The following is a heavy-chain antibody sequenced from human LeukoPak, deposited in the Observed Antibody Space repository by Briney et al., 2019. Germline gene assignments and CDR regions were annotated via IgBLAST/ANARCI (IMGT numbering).Heavy chain of an antibody. CDR1: GYTFTGYY. V-gene: IGHV7-4-1*02. CDR3: ARRGVVTAIGVSDEYFQH. Sequence: RASVKVSCKASGYTFTGYYMHWVRQAPGQGLEWMGWINTNTGNPTYAQGFTGRFVFSLDTSVSTAYLQISSLKAEDTAVYYCARRGVVTAIGVSDEYFQHWGQGTLVTVSS. CDR2: INTNTGNP. J-gene: IGHJ1*01. D-gene: IGHD2-21*02.